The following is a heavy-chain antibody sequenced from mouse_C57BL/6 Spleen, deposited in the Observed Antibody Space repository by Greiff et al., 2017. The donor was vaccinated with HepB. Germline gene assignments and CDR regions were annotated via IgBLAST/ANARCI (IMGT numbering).Heavy chain of an antibody. CDR3: ARNDYYGSSYSYAMGY. D-gene: IGHD1-1*01. CDR2: IDPKSGGT. CDR1: GYTFTSYW. J-gene: IGHJ4*01. Sequence: QVQLQQPGAELVKPGASVKLSCKASGYTFTSYWMHWVKQRPGRGLEWIGRIDPKSGGTKYNEKFKSKATLTVDKPSSTAYMQLSSLTSEDYAVYNCARNDYYGSSYSYAMGYWGQGTSVTVSS. V-gene: IGHV1-72*01.